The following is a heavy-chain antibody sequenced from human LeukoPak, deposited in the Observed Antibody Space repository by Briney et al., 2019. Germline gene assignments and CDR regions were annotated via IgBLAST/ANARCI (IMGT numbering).Heavy chain of an antibody. V-gene: IGHV3-30*02. CDR1: GFIFSSYV. CDR3: AKDQGDCTGSTCYLRYLEH. D-gene: IGHD2-15*01. J-gene: IGHJ4*02. CDR2: IRFDESAT. Sequence: GGSLRLSCAASGFIFSSYVMHWVRQAPGKGLEWVSFIRFDESATVYADSVKGRFTISRDNSKNTVYMQKTSLRVDDTGLYYGAKDQGDCTGSTCYLRYLEHWGQGILVTVSS.